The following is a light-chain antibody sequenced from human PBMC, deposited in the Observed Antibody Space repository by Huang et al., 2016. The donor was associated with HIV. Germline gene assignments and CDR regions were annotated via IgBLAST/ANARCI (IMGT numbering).Light chain of an antibody. V-gene: IGKV1-27*01. J-gene: IGKJ2*01. CDR2: SAS. Sequence: DIQMTQSPSSLSTSVGDTVTITCRASQGISNFLAWYQQKPRKVPNLLIYSASTLPSGVPSRFSGSGSGTHFTLTIRSLQPEDVATYYCQKYNSAPYTFGQGTKLDIK. CDR1: QGISNF. CDR3: QKYNSAPYT.